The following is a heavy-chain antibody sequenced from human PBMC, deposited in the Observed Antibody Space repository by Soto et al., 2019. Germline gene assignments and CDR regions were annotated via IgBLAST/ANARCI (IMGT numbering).Heavy chain of an antibody. D-gene: IGHD3-22*01. J-gene: IGHJ4*02. Sequence: QVQLQESGPGLVRPSETLSLTCTVSNGSISNGDYYWIWVRQPPGKGLGSIGYIYFTGTTYYNPSLQSRLSISVDRSKNQMSLRLTSVTAADTAVYYCARLYWSYYASSGYLDQWGQGTLVTVSS. CDR1: NGSISNGDYY. V-gene: IGHV4-30-4*01. CDR2: IYFTGTT. CDR3: ARLYWSYYASSGYLDQ.